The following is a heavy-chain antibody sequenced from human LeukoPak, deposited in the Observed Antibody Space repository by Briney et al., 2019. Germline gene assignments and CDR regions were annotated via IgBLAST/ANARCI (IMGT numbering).Heavy chain of an antibody. V-gene: IGHV4-59*08. CDR1: GGSISSYY. D-gene: IGHD3-22*01. CDR3: ARLGYYDSSGYFDI. CDR2: IYYSGST. Sequence: SETLSLTCTVSGGSISSYYWSWIRQPPGKGLEWFGYIYYSGSTNYNPSLKSRATISVDTSKNQFSLKLSSVTAADTAVYYCARLGYYDSSGYFDIWGQGTMVTVSS. J-gene: IGHJ3*02.